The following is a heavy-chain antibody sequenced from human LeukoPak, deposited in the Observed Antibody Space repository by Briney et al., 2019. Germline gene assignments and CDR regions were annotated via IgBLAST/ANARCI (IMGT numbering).Heavy chain of an antibody. Sequence: GGSLRLSCAASGFTLISYWMHWVRQAPGKGLESVSSISSSSSYIYYADSVKGRFTISRDNAKNSLYLQMNSLRAEDTAVYYCARAMYSSGFDYWGQGTLVTVSS. V-gene: IGHV3-21*01. CDR2: ISSSSSYI. D-gene: IGHD6-19*01. CDR3: ARAMYSSGFDY. J-gene: IGHJ4*02. CDR1: GFTLISYW.